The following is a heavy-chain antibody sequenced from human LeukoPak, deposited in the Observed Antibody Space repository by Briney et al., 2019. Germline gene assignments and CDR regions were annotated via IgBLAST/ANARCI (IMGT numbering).Heavy chain of an antibody. D-gene: IGHD5-12*01. V-gene: IGHV1-2*02. Sequence: ASVKVSCKASGYTFTGYYMHWVRQAPGQGLEWMGWLNPNSGGTNYAQKLQGRVTMTRDTSISTAYMELNRLRSDDTAVYYCATSGYSDSGYFDCWGQGTLVTVSS. CDR3: ATSGYSDSGYFDC. CDR1: GYTFTGYY. CDR2: LNPNSGGT. J-gene: IGHJ4*02.